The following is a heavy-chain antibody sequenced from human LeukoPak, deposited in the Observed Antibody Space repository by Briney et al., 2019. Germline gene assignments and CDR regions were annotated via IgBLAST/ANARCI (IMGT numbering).Heavy chain of an antibody. D-gene: IGHD2-2*01. V-gene: IGHV3-23*01. J-gene: IGHJ4*02. CDR3: AKGFYCSSSTCLDY. CDR1: GFSFSSYA. CDR2: ISGSGGST. Sequence: GGSLRLSCAASGFSFSSYAMSWVRQAPGKGLEWVSAISGSGGSTYYADSVKGRFTISRDNSKNTLYLQMNSLRAEDTAVYYCAKGFYCSSSTCLDYWGQGTLVTVSS.